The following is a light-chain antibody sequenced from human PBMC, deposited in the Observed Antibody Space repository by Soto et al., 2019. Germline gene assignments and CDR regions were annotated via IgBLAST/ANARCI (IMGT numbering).Light chain of an antibody. Sequence: QSVLTQPPSVSGSPGQSVTIFCTGTSSDVGSYNRVSWYQQPPGTAPKLMIYEVSNRPSGVPDRFSGSKSGNTASLTISGLQAEDEADYYCSSYTSSSTFYVFGTGTKVTVL. V-gene: IGLV2-18*02. CDR2: EVS. CDR1: SSDVGSYNR. J-gene: IGLJ1*01. CDR3: SSYTSSSTFYV.